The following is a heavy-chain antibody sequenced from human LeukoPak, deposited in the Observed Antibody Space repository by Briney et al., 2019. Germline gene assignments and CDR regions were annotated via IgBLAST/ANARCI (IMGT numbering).Heavy chain of an antibody. Sequence: SVKVSCKASGDTFSNYAISWVRLAPGQGLERMGAITKFGSTNYAHNFVGRVTMTADKSTSTAFMELSSLKSDDTAVYYCARDRSGYGNYFDFWGQGTLVTVSS. D-gene: IGHD5-18*01. CDR3: ARDRSGYGNYFDF. CDR1: GDTFSNYA. CDR2: ITKFGST. J-gene: IGHJ4*02. V-gene: IGHV1-69*06.